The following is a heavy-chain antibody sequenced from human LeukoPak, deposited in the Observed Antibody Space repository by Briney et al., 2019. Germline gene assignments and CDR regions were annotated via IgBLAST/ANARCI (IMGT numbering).Heavy chain of an antibody. D-gene: IGHD3-9*01. CDR3: AREDYHILTGYRY. CDR1: GYTFTGYY. V-gene: IGHV1-2*02. Sequence: ASVKVSCKASGYTFTGYYMHWVRQAPGQGLEWMGWINPNSGGTNYAQKFQGRVTMTRDTSISTAYMELSRLRSDDTAVYYCAREDYHILTGYRYWGQGTLVTVSS. CDR2: INPNSGGT. J-gene: IGHJ4*02.